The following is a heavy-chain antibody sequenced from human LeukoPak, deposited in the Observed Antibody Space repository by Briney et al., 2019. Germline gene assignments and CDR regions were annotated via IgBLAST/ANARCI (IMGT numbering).Heavy chain of an antibody. CDR1: GGTFSSYA. D-gene: IGHD2-15*01. CDR3: ARDGPWWYCSGGSCYRRVRNWFDP. CDR2: IIPIFGTA. J-gene: IGHJ5*02. Sequence: SVKVSCKASGGTFSSYAISWVRQAPGQGLEWMGGIIPIFGTANYAQKFQGRVTITTDESTSTAYMELSSLRSEDTAVYYCARDGPWWYCSGGSCYRRVRNWFDPWVQGTLVTVSS. V-gene: IGHV1-69*05.